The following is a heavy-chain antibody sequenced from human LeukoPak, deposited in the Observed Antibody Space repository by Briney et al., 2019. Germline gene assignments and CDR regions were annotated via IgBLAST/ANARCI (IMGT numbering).Heavy chain of an antibody. CDR1: GFTFSSYS. J-gene: IGHJ4*02. CDR2: ISSSSSTI. D-gene: IGHD5-24*01. CDR3: AREHERRDGYNLDY. Sequence: GGSLRLCCAASGFTFSSYSMNWVRQAPGKPLEWVSYISSSSSTIYYADSVKGRFTISRDNAKNSLFLQMNSLRGDDTAVYYCAREHERRDGYNLDYWGQGTLVTVSS. V-gene: IGHV3-48*01.